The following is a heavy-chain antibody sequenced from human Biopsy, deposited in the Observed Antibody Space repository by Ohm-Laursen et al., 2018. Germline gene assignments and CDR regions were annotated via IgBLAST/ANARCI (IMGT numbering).Heavy chain of an antibody. CDR2: ISASSSYI. D-gene: IGHD6-13*01. V-gene: IGHV3-21*01. CDR1: RCTLSRHR. J-gene: IGHJ5*02. CDR3: ATEVFPAGIEGHWLDH. Sequence: GSLRLSCLPSRCTLSRHRMNWLRQAGGWALEWVSSISASSSYIYYADSVKGRYTVSKENSKNSLYLHMSSLSAEETAVYYCATEVFPAGIEGHWLDHWGQGTLVTVSS.